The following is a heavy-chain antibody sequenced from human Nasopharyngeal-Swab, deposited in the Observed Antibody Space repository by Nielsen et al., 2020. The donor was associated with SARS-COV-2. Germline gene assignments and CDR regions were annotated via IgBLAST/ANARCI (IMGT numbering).Heavy chain of an antibody. D-gene: IGHD1-7*01. V-gene: IGHV3-23*01. CDR3: AKATTRSAFDI. J-gene: IGHJ3*02. CDR1: GFTFSSYA. Sequence: GESLKISCAASGFTFSSYAMSWVRQAPGKGPEWVSAITGSGAGTYYADSVKGRFTISRDNSKNTLHLQMNSLRAEDTALYYCAKATTRSAFDIWGQGTMVTVSS. CDR2: ITGSGAGT.